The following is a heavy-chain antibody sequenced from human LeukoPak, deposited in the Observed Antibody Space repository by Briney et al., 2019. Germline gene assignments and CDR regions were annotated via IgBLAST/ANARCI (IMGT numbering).Heavy chain of an antibody. CDR1: GGSISSGGYY. CDR3: ARAPYDSSGYYPNWFDP. V-gene: IGHV4-31*03. D-gene: IGHD3-22*01. CDR2: IYYSGST. Sequence: PSATLSLTCTVSGGSISSGGYYWSWIRQHPGKGLEWIGYIYYSGSTYYNPSLKSRVTISVDTSKNQFSLKLSSVTAADTAVYYCARAPYDSSGYYPNWFDPWGQGTLVTVSS. J-gene: IGHJ5*02.